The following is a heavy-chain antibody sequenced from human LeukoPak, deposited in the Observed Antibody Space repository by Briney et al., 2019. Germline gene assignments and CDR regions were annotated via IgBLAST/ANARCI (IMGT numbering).Heavy chain of an antibody. J-gene: IGHJ5*02. CDR2: INHSGST. CDR3: ARDHPIVVVPAAIRGWFDP. D-gene: IGHD2-2*02. CDR1: GGSFSGYY. Sequence: SETLSLTCAVYGGSFSGYYWSWIRQPPGKGLEWIGEINHSGSTNYNPSLKSRVTISVDTSKNQFSLKLSSVTAADTAVYYCARDHPIVVVPAAIRGWFDPWGQGTLVTVSS. V-gene: IGHV4-34*01.